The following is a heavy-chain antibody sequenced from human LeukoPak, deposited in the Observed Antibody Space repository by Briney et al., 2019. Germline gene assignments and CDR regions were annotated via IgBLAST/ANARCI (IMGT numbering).Heavy chain of an antibody. CDR2: IYHSGST. CDR3: ARSLWFGELLGWFDP. J-gene: IGHJ5*02. V-gene: IGHV4-30-2*01. CDR1: GGSISSGGYS. Sequence: PSETLSLTCAVSGGSISSGGYSWSWIRQPPGKGLEWIGYIYHSGSTYYNPSLKSRVTISVDRSKNQFSLKLSSVTVADTAVYYCARSLWFGELLGWFDPWGQGTLVTVSS. D-gene: IGHD3-10*01.